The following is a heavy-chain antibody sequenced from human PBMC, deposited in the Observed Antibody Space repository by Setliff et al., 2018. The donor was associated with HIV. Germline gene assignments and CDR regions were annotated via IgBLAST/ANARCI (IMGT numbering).Heavy chain of an antibody. J-gene: IGHJ4*02. CDR2: ISSDSTDI. D-gene: IGHD3-22*01. Sequence: PGESLKISCAASGFTFSNYTMNWVRQAPGKGLEWVSSISSDSTDIYYADSMKGRFTISRDNAKNSLYLQMSSLGAEDTAVYYCAREDVYYYDSEGYYLLEYWGQGTPVTSPQ. V-gene: IGHV3-21*01. CDR1: GFTFSNYT. CDR3: AREDVYYYDSEGYYLLEY.